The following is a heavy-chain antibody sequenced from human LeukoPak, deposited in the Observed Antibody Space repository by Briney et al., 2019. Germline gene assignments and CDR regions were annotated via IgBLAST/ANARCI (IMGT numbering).Heavy chain of an antibody. CDR3: ARSGEGTIFGVVIHYYYYYGMDV. D-gene: IGHD3-3*01. J-gene: IGHJ6*02. CDR1: GYTFTSYG. Sequence: GASVKVSCKASGYTFTSYGISWVRQAPGQGLEWMGWISAYNGNTNYAQTLQGRVTMTTDTSTSTAYMELRSLRSDDTAVYYCARSGEGTIFGVVIHYYYYYGMDVWGQGTTVTVSS. V-gene: IGHV1-18*01. CDR2: ISAYNGNT.